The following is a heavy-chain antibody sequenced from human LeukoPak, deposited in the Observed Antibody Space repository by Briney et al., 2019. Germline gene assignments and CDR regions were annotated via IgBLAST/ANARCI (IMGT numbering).Heavy chain of an antibody. V-gene: IGHV3-48*01. J-gene: IGHJ4*02. CDR2: ISSSSSTI. CDR3: AGESEQLVLTGFDY. D-gene: IGHD6-13*01. CDR1: GFTFSSYS. Sequence: PGGSLRLSCAASGFTFSSYSMNWVRQAPGKGLEWVSYISSSSSTIYYADSVKGRFTISRDNAKNSLYLQMNSLRAEDTAVYYCAGESEQLVLTGFDYWGQGTLVTVSS.